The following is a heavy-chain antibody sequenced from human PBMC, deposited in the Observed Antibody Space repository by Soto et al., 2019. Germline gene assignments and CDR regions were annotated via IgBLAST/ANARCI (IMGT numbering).Heavy chain of an antibody. V-gene: IGHV4-31*03. CDR3: ATGDLTAGELFFGY. CDR2: NDHTGNA. J-gene: IGHJ4*02. Sequence: QVQLQESGPGLVKPSQILSLTCTVFGGSVSNSGYYCNWIRQYPGKGLEWIGYNDHTGNAFYNPSLKSRVANSVDTSKNQFSLWLNSVTAADTAVYYCATGDLTAGELFFGYWGQGILVTVSS. CDR1: GGSVSNSGYY. D-gene: IGHD3-10*01.